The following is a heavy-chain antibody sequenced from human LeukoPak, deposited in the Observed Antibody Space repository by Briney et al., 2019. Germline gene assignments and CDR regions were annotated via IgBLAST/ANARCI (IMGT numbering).Heavy chain of an antibody. CDR1: GITFSNFG. CDR2: ISYDGSNK. D-gene: IGHD3-3*01. Sequence: GGTLRLSCAASGITFSNFGMSWVRQAPGKGLEWVAVISYDGSNKYYADSVKGRFTISRDNSKNTLYLQMNSLRAEDSAVYYCARDRGIFGVVIPNFDYWGQGTLVTVSS. V-gene: IGHV3-30*03. CDR3: ARDRGIFGVVIPNFDY. J-gene: IGHJ4*02.